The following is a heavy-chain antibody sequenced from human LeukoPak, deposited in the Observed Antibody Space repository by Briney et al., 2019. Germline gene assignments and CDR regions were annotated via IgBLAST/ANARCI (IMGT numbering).Heavy chain of an antibody. CDR2: IRYDGSNK. V-gene: IGHV3-33*01. CDR3: ARRLGYDLLDY. D-gene: IGHD5-12*01. CDR1: GFTFSSYG. Sequence: PGGSLRLSCAASGFTFSSYGMHWVRQAPGKGLEWVAVIRYDGSNKYYADSVKGRFTISRDNSKNTLYLQMNSLRAEDTAVYYCARRLGYDLLDYWGQGTLVTVSS. J-gene: IGHJ4*02.